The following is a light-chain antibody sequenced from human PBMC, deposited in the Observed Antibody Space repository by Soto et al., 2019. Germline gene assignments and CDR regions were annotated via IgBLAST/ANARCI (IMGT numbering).Light chain of an antibody. V-gene: IGKV3-15*01. J-gene: IGKJ1*01. CDR1: QSVSSN. CDR2: GAS. CDR3: LQYYNFSWT. Sequence: EIVMTQSPATLSVSPGERATLSCRASQSVSSNLAWYQQKPGQAPRLLIYGASTRATGIPARFSGSGSGTEFTLTISSLQSEDFAVYYCLQYYNFSWTFGQGTKVEVK.